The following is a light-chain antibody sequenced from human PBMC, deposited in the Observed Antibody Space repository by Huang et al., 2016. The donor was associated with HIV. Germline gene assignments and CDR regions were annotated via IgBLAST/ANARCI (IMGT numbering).Light chain of an antibody. CDR1: QSIGNS. V-gene: IGKV6-21*02. J-gene: IGKJ2*01. CDR2: YAS. Sequence: DIVLTQSPDFQSVTPKEKVNITCRASQSIGNSLHWYQQKPGQSPSLLIKYASQSISGVPSRFSGSGFGTDFTLTINSLESEDAATYYCHQSRSFPYTFGQGTRLEIK. CDR3: HQSRSFPYT.